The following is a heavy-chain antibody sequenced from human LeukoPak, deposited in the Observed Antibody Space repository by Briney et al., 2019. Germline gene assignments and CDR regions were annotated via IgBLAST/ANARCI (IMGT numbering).Heavy chain of an antibody. V-gene: IGHV1-69*13. D-gene: IGHD2-2*01. CDR2: IIPIFGTA. CDR3: ARDSPDIVVVPAAWGGMDV. Sequence: SVKVSCKASGGTFSSYAISWVRQAPGQGLEWMGGIIPIFGTANYAQKFQGRVTITADESTGTAYMELSSLRSEDTAVYYCARDSPDIVVVPAAWGGMDVWGKGTTVTVSS. J-gene: IGHJ6*04. CDR1: GGTFSSYA.